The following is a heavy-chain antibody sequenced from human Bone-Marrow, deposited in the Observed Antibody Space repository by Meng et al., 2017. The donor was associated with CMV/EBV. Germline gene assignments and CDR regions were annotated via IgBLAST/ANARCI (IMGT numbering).Heavy chain of an antibody. CDR3: ARDLDYGDYASDY. CDR2: INPNSGGT. CDR1: GYTFTGYY. D-gene: IGHD4-17*01. J-gene: IGHJ4*02. V-gene: IGHV1-2*02. Sequence: VQLVRSGAGVQKPGASVKVACKASGYTFTGYYMHWVRQAPGQGLEWMGWINPNSGGTNYAQKFQGRVTMTRDTSISTAYMELSRLRSDDTAVYYCARDLDYGDYASDYWGQGTLVTVSS.